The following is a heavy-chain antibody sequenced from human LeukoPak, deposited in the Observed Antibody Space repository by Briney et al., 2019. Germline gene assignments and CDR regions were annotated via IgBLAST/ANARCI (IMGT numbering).Heavy chain of an antibody. CDR3: ARAGDTSGYHLDY. J-gene: IGHJ4*02. D-gene: IGHD3-22*01. Sequence: AGGSLRLSCAAPGFTFCSYSIYWVRPAPGKGLGWVSSISGISTYIYYADSVKGRFTISRDNAKNSVSLEMISLRAEDTALYYCARAGDTSGYHLDYWGQGTLVTVSS. CDR2: ISGISTYI. CDR1: GFTFCSYS. V-gene: IGHV3-21*01.